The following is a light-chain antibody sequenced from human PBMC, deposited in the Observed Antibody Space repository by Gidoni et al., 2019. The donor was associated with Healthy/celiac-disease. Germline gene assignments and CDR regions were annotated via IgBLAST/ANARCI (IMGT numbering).Light chain of an antibody. CDR2: DVS. V-gene: IGLV2-11*01. CDR1: SSDVVGYNY. CDR3: CSYAGSYTYV. J-gene: IGLJ1*01. Sequence: QSALTQPRSVSGSPGQSVTISCTGTSSDVVGYNYVSWYQHHPGKAPKLMIYDVSKRPSGFPDRFSGSKSCNTASLTISGLQAEDEADYYCCSYAGSYTYVFGTGTKVTVL.